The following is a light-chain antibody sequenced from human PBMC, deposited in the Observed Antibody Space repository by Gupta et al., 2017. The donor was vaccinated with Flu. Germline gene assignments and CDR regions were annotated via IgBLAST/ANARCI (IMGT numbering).Light chain of an antibody. J-gene: IGLJ3*02. V-gene: IGLV2-8*01. Sequence: VTISCTGTDSDIGGYNYVSWYQQHPGNAPKLIIYRVSERPSGVPDRFSGSKSGNTASLTVSGLQAEDEADYSCRSYAGSNGVWVFGGGTKLTVL. CDR1: DSDIGGYNY. CDR2: RVS. CDR3: RSYAGSNGVWV.